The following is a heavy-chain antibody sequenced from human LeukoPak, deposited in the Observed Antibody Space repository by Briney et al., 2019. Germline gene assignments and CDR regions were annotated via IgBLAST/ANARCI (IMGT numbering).Heavy chain of an antibody. CDR3: ARMTTGTSFDY. V-gene: IGHV4-34*01. J-gene: IGHJ4*02. Sequence: SETLSLTCAVYGGSFSGYYWSWIRQPPGKGLEWIGEINHSGSTNYNPSLKSRVTISVDTSKNQFSLKLSSVTAADTAVYYCARMTTGTSFDYRGQGTLVTVSS. CDR1: GGSFSGYY. D-gene: IGHD4-11*01. CDR2: INHSGST.